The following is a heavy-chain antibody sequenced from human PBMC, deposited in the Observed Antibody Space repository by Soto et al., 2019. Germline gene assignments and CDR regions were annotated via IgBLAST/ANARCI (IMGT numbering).Heavy chain of an antibody. V-gene: IGHV3-23*01. CDR2: ISGSGGST. Sequence: GGSLRLSCAASGFTFSSYAMSWVRQAPGKGLEWASAISGSGGSTYYADSVKGRFTISRDNSKNTLYLQMNSLRAEDTAVYYCAKVSGWLQPQTDYYYYYGMDVWGQGTTVTVSS. CDR3: AKVSGWLQPQTDYYYYYGMDV. CDR1: GFTFSSYA. D-gene: IGHD5-12*01. J-gene: IGHJ6*02.